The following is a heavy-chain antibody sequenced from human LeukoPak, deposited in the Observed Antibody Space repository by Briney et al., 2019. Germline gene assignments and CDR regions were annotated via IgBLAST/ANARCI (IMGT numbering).Heavy chain of an antibody. D-gene: IGHD3-16*02. CDR3: ATDSFGGGTYRYTRNFDY. CDR2: ISSTSNTI. V-gene: IGHV3-48*02. J-gene: IGHJ4*02. CDR1: GFTFSSYS. Sequence: QPGGSPRLSCAASGFTFSSYSMNWVRQAPGKGLEWVSYISSTSNTIYYADSVKGRFTISRDNAKNSLYLQMNSLRDEDTAVYYCATDSFGGGTYRYTRNFDYWGQGTLVTVSS.